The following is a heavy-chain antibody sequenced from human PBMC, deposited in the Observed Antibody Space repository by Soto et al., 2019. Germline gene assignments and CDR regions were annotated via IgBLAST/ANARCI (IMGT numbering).Heavy chain of an antibody. Sequence: PGGSLRLSCAASGFTFSSYDMHWVRQATGEGLEWVSAIGTAGDTYYPGSVKGRFTISRENAKNSLYLQMNSLRAEDTAVYYCATLRVDYYYGMDVWGQGTTVTVSS. V-gene: IGHV3-13*01. CDR2: IGTAGDT. J-gene: IGHJ6*02. CDR1: GFTFSSYD. D-gene: IGHD2-15*01. CDR3: ATLRVDYYYGMDV.